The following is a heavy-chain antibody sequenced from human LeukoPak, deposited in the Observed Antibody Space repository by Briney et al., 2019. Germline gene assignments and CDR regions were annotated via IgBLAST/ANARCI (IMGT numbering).Heavy chain of an antibody. CDR3: ARGSSGSYFYFDY. D-gene: IGHD1-26*01. CDR1: GFTFDDYG. V-gene: IGHV3-20*04. Sequence: GGSLRLSCAASGFTFDDYGMSWVRQGPGKGLEWVSGINWNGGSIGYADSVKGRFTISRDNAKNSLYLQMNSLRVEDTALYYCARGSSGSYFYFDYWGQGTLVTVSS. CDR2: INWNGGSI. J-gene: IGHJ4*02.